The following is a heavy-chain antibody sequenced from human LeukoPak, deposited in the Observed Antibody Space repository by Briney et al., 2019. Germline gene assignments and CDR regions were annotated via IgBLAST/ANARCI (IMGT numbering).Heavy chain of an antibody. CDR3: ARHGRTGTTPRYYYYYMDV. CDR2: IYTSGST. Sequence: PSETLSLTCTVSGGSISSYYWSWIRQPPGKGLEWIGYIYTSGSTNYNPSLKSRVTISVDTSKNQFSLKLSSVTAADTAVYYCARHGRTGTTPRYYYYYMDVWGKGTTVTVSS. V-gene: IGHV4-4*09. D-gene: IGHD1-7*01. CDR1: GGSISSYY. J-gene: IGHJ6*03.